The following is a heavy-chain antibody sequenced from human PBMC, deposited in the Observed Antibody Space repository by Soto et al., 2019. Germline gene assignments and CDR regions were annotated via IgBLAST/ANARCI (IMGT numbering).Heavy chain of an antibody. CDR2: IGAASDT. D-gene: IGHD7-27*01. Sequence: GGSLRLSCAAPGFTFSNYDMHWFRQAPGEGLEWVSGIGAASDTYYPVSVQGRFTVSRDNAKKSLYLQMNSLRAGDTAVYYCARGVLGPGDYYYGMDVWGQGTTVTVS. CDR1: GFTFSNYD. CDR3: ARGVLGPGDYYYGMDV. J-gene: IGHJ6*02. V-gene: IGHV3-13*01.